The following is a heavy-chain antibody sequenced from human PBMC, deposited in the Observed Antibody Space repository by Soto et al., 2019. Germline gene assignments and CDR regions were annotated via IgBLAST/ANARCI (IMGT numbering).Heavy chain of an antibody. CDR3: ARDSYLDSSGYYAAFDI. D-gene: IGHD3-22*01. V-gene: IGHV4-39*07. Sequence: PSETLSLTCTVSGGSISSSSYYWGWIRQPPGKGLEWIGSIYYSGSTYYNPSLKSRVTISVDTSKNQFSLKLSSVTAADTAVYYCARDSYLDSSGYYAAFDIWGQGTMVTVS. CDR2: IYYSGST. J-gene: IGHJ3*02. CDR1: GGSISSSSYY.